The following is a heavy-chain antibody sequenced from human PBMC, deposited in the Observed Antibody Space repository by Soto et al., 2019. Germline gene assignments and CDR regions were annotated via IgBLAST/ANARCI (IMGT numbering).Heavy chain of an antibody. J-gene: IGHJ6*02. D-gene: IGHD6-6*01. CDR3: ARQRSSNYYYYGMDV. CDR1: GYSFSSYW. V-gene: IGHV5-51*01. CDR2: IYPDDSDT. Sequence: GESLKISCKGSGYSFSSYWIGWVRQMPGTGLEWMGIIYPDDSDTRYSPSFQGQVTISADKSISTAYLQWSSLKASDTAMYYCARQRSSNYYYYGMDVWGQGTTVTVSS.